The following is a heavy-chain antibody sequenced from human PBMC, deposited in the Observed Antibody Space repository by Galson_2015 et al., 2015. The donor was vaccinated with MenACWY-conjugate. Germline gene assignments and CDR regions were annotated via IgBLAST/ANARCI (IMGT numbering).Heavy chain of an antibody. J-gene: IGHJ4*02. Sequence: LSLTCTVSGGSISSYYWSWIRQPPGKGLEWIGYIYYSGSTNYNPSLKSRVTISVDTSKNQFSLKLSSVTAADTAVYYCASLKYSSSWYLGDYFDYWGQGTLVTVSS. D-gene: IGHD6-13*01. CDR1: GGSISSYY. V-gene: IGHV4-59*08. CDR2: IYYSGST. CDR3: ASLKYSSSWYLGDYFDY.